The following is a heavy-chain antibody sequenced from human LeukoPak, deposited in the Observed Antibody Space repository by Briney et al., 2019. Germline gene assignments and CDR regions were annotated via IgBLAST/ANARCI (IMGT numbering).Heavy chain of an antibody. CDR2: INPNSGGT. CDR1: GYTFIDYY. D-gene: IGHD2-15*01. V-gene: IGHV1-2*02. J-gene: IGHJ4*02. CDR3: ARGGSGKTFDY. Sequence: ASVTVSCKASGYTFIDYYIHWVRQAPGQGLEWMGWINPNSGGTNFAQKFQGRVTMTRDTSISTAYMDLSRLRSDDTAVYYCARGGSGKTFDYWGQGTLVTVSS.